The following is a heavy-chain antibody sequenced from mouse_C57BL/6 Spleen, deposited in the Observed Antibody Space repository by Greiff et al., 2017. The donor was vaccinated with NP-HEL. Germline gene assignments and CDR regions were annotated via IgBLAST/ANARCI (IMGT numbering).Heavy chain of an antibody. Sequence: EVMLVESGGGLVKPGGSLKLSCAASGFTFSDYGMHWVRQAPEKGLEWVAYISSGSSTIYYADTVKGRFTISRDNAKNTLFLQMTSLRSEDTAMYYCARGSGSSFFAYWGQGTLVTVSA. D-gene: IGHD1-1*01. CDR2: ISSGSSTI. CDR1: GFTFSDYG. V-gene: IGHV5-17*01. CDR3: ARGSGSSFFAY. J-gene: IGHJ3*01.